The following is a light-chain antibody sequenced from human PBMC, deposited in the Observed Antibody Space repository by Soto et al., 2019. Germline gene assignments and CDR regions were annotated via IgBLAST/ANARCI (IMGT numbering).Light chain of an antibody. CDR2: QVT. V-gene: IGLV2-14*01. CDR3: NSYSSTRFYV. Sequence: QSVLAQPASVSGSPGQSITISCTGSGSDIATFNYVSWCQQYRGKAPKLLIYQVTSRASGVSHRFAGSKSGNTAALTISGLQPEDEAESYCNSYSSTRFYVFGTGSKVPGL. CDR1: GSDIATFNY. J-gene: IGLJ1*01.